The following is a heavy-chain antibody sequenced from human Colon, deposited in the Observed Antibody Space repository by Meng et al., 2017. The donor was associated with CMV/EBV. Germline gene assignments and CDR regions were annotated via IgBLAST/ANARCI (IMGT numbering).Heavy chain of an antibody. CDR2: INPNSGGT. J-gene: IGHJ4*02. V-gene: IGHV1-2*02. CDR1: EYTFTGYY. Sequence: QGQLVQSGAEVKKPGASVKVSCKASEYTFTGYYMHWVRQAPGQGLEWMGWINPNSGGTNYAQKFQGRVTMTADRSTTTAYMEVRSLGSEDTAIYYCVRDAGNWLLDHWGQGTLVTVSS. D-gene: IGHD1-1*01. CDR3: VRDAGNWLLDH.